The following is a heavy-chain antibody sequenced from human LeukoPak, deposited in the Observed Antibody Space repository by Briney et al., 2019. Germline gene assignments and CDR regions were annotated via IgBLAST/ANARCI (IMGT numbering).Heavy chain of an antibody. CDR1: GGXFSGYY. CDR2: INHSGST. V-gene: IGHV4-34*01. J-gene: IGHJ4*02. CDR3: ARGRYYGSGSYNY. D-gene: IGHD3-10*01. Sequence: SETLSLTCAVYGGXFSGYYWSWIRQPPGKGLEWIGEINHSGSTNYNPSLKSRVTISVDTSKNQFSLKLSSVTAADTAVYYCARGRYYGSGSYNYWGQGTLVTVSS.